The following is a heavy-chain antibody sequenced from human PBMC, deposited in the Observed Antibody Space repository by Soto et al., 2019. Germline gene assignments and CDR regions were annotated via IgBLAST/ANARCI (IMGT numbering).Heavy chain of an antibody. CDR2: IYYSGST. D-gene: IGHD3-22*01. CDR1: GGSISSYY. CDR3: ARVPYYYDSSVHYYYGMDV. Sequence: SETLSLTCTVSGGSISSYYWSWIRQPPGKGLEWIGYIYYSGSTNYNPSLKSRVTISVDTSKNQFSLKLSSVTAADTAVYYCARVPYYYDSSVHYYYGMDVWGQGTTVTVSS. J-gene: IGHJ6*02. V-gene: IGHV4-59*01.